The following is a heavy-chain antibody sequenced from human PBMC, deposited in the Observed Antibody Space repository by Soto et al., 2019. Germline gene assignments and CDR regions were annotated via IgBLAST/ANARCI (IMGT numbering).Heavy chain of an antibody. CDR1: EFTFSSYS. D-gene: IGHD3-3*01. V-gene: IGHV3-23*01. CDR2: VNGGGDIT. J-gene: IGHJ6*02. Sequence: EVQLLESGGGLVQPGGSLRLSCAASEFTFSSYSMIWVRQAPGKGLEWVSGVNGGGDITYYAESVKDRFTISRDNSKNTLYLHMSSLMAEDTAVFYCARGHFGVTMDVWGQGTTVTVSS. CDR3: ARGHFGVTMDV.